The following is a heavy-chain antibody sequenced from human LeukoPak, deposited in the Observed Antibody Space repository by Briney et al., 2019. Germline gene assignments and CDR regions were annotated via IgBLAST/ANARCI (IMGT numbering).Heavy chain of an antibody. CDR1: GFTFSSYA. CDR3: ARLPGYSSSWYDWYFDL. J-gene: IGHJ2*01. CDR2: ISSSASTI. V-gene: IGHV3-48*03. Sequence: GGSLRLSCADSGFTFSSYAMNWVRQAPGKGLEWVSYISSSASTIYSADSVKGRFTISRDNAKNSLYLQMNSLRAGDTAVYYCARLPGYSSSWYDWYFDLWGRGTLVTVSS. D-gene: IGHD6-13*01.